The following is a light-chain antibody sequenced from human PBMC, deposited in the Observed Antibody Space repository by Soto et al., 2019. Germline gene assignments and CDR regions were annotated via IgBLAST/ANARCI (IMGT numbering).Light chain of an antibody. CDR3: SSYTSSSTYV. V-gene: IGLV2-14*01. CDR1: SSDVGDYNY. CDR2: EVS. Sequence: QSVLTQPRSVSGSPGQSVTVSCIGTSSDVGDYNYVSWYQQHPGKAPKLMIYEVSNRPSGVSNRFSGSKSGNTASLTISGLQAEDEADYYCSSYTSSSTYVFGTGTKVTVL. J-gene: IGLJ1*01.